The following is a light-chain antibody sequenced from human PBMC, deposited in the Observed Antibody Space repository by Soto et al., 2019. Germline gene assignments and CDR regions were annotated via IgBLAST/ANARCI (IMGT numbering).Light chain of an antibody. V-gene: IGLV2-14*01. CDR2: EVS. CDR3: SSYTSSSTLVV. CDR1: SSDIGLYNY. J-gene: IGLJ2*01. Sequence: QSALSQPASMSGSPGQSITIPCTGASSDIGLYNYVSWYQHHPGKAPKLLISEVSIRPSGLSDRFSASKAGNTASLTISGLQPEDEAFYYCSSYTSSSTLVVFGGGTQLTVL.